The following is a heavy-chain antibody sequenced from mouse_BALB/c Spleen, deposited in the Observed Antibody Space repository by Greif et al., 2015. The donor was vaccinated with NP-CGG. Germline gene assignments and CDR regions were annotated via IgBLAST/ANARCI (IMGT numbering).Heavy chain of an antibody. D-gene: IGHD2-4*01. CDR2: IYPGDGDT. CDR3: ARYDYDYYAMDY. J-gene: IGHJ4*01. V-gene: IGHV1-80*01. CDR1: GYAFSSYW. Sequence: VMLVESGAELVRPGSSVKISCKASGYAFSSYWMNWVKQRPGQGLEWIGQIYPGDGDTNYNGKFKGKATLTADKSSSTAYMQLSSLTSEDSAVYFCARYDYDYYAMDYWGQGTSVTLSS.